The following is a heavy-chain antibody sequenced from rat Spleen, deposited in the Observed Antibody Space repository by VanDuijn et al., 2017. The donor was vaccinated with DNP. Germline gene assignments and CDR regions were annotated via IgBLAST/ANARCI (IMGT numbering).Heavy chain of an antibody. CDR1: GFTFSNYF. CDR2: IGSPAYAP. Sequence: EVQLVESGGGLVQPGRSMKLSCAASGFTFSNYFMSWVRQAPTKGLEWVASIGSPAYAPYHGDSVKGRFTISRDNAKSTLYLQMNSLRSEDMATYYCVRWNSGHFDYWGQGVMVTVSS. CDR3: VRWNSGHFDY. D-gene: IGHD4-3*01. V-gene: IGHV5-22*01. J-gene: IGHJ2*01.